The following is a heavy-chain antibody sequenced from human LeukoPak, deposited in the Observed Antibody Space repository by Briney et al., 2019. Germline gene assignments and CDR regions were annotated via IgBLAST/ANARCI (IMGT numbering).Heavy chain of an antibody. J-gene: IGHJ6*02. CDR1: GFSFSNYG. CDR3: SCTLAYYYGMDV. CDR2: IWYDGTNK. V-gene: IGHV3-33*03. D-gene: IGHD2-8*01. Sequence: GGSLRLSCAASGFSFSNYGMHWVRQAPGKGLEWVAVIWYDGTNKYYADSVKGRFTISRDNAKNTLYLQMNSLRAEDTAVYYCSCTLAYYYGMDVWGQGTTVTVSS.